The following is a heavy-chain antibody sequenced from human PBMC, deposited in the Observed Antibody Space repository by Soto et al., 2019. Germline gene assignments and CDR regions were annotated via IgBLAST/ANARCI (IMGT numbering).Heavy chain of an antibody. Sequence: PGGSLRLSCAASGFTFSTYAMAWVRQAPGKGLEWVSGVSASGLNTDYADPVKGRFYISRDNSKNTVSLHMNSLRAEDTALYYCAKGVPAATRYFQHWGQGPLVTVSS. CDR1: GFTFSTYA. CDR2: VSASGLNT. J-gene: IGHJ1*01. CDR3: AKGVPAATRYFQH. D-gene: IGHD2-2*01. V-gene: IGHV3-23*01.